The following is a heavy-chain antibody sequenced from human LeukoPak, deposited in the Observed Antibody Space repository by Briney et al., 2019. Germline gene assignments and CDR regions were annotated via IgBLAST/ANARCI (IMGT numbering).Heavy chain of an antibody. CDR3: ASSYGDYDVNY. D-gene: IGHD4-17*01. J-gene: IGHJ4*02. Sequence: GGSLRLSCAASGFTFSSYGMHWVRQAPGKGLEWVAVISYDGSNKYYADSVKGRFTISRDNSKNTLYLQMNSLRAEDTAVYYCASSYGDYDVNYWGQGTLVTVSS. CDR2: ISYDGSNK. CDR1: GFTFSSYG. V-gene: IGHV3-30*03.